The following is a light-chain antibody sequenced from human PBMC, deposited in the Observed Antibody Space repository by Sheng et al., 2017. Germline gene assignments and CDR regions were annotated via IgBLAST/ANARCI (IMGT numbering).Light chain of an antibody. J-gene: IGKJ3*01. Sequence: DIQMTQSPSTLSASVGDRVTITCRASQSISSWLAWYQQKPGKAPNLLIYKASSLESGVPSRFSGSGSGTEFTLTISSLQHDDFATYYCQQYKSYSITFGPGTKVDIK. CDR1: QSISSW. CDR3: QQYKSYSIT. CDR2: KAS. V-gene: IGKV1-5*03.